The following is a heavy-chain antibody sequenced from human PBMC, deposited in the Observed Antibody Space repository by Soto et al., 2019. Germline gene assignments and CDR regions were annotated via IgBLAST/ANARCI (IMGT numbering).Heavy chain of an antibody. J-gene: IGHJ4*02. CDR1: GFTFSSYS. CDR2: ISSSSSYI. Sequence: PGGSLRLSCAASGFTFSSYSMNWVRQAPGKGLEWVSSISSSSSYIYYADSVKGRFTISRDNAKNSLYLQMNSLRGEDTAVYFCVGEVGFQLIYWGQGTLVTVSS. V-gene: IGHV3-21*01. D-gene: IGHD2-2*01. CDR3: VGEVGFQLIY.